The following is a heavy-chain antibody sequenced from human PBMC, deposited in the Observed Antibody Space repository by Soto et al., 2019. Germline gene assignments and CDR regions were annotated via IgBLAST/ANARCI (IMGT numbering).Heavy chain of an antibody. CDR2: IYYSGST. CDR3: ASDRAGALYFDY. J-gene: IGHJ4*02. V-gene: IGHV4-31*01. Sequence: QVQLQESGPGLVKPSQTLSLTCTVSGGSISSGGYYWSWIRQHPGKGLEWIGYIYYSGSTYYNPSLESPVTVSVDLPKNQFSLKLSSVTAAGTAVYYCASDRAGALYFDYWGQGTLVTVSS. CDR1: GGSISSGGYY. D-gene: IGHD6-13*01.